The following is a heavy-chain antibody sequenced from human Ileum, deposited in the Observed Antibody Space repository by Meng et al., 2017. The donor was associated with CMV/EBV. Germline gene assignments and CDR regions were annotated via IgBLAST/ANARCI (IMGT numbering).Heavy chain of an antibody. Sequence: GSLRLSCAVSGVSLSGYHWSWIRQAPGKDLEWIGDINHNGITKYNPSLKSRLTISVDMSENEFSLRLSSLTAADTAVYYWAKQIWSGSLYNWFDPWGQGTLVTVSS. V-gene: IGHV4-34*01. CDR3: AKQIWSGSLYNWFDP. CDR2: INHNGIT. CDR1: GVSLSGYH. J-gene: IGHJ5*02. D-gene: IGHD3-3*01.